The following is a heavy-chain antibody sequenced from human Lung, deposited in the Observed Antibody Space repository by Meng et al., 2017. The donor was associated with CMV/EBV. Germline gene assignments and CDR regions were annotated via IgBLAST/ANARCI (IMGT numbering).Heavy chain of an antibody. D-gene: IGHD3-10*01. V-gene: IGHV4-4*02. J-gene: IGHJ1*01. CDR1: GDSITNHNW. Sequence: QVQWRESGPALVKPSETRSLTCPVSGDSITNHNWWAWVRQPPGKGLEWIGEVPHRGSSAYNPSLKSRVSMSIDKSKNQFSLKLTSVTAADTAVYHCLRRSGGSVWGQGTLVTVS. CDR2: VPHRGSS. CDR3: LRRSGGSV.